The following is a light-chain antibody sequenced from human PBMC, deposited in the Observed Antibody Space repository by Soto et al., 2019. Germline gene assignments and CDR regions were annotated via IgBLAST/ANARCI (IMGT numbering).Light chain of an antibody. CDR3: QQANTFPWT. CDR1: QGIAHW. CDR2: AAT. V-gene: IGKV1-12*01. J-gene: IGKJ1*01. Sequence: DIQMTQSPSSVSASVGDRVIITCRASQGIAHWLAWYQQKPGKAPKLLIHAATSLQNGVPSRFSGSGDGTDFTLTISSLQPDDFATYYCQQANTFPWTFGQGTMVELK.